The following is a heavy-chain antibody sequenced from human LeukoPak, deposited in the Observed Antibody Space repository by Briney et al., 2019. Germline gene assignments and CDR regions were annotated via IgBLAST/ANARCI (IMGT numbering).Heavy chain of an antibody. D-gene: IGHD3-9*01. V-gene: IGHV4-34*01. CDR1: GGSFSGYY. J-gene: IGHJ6*02. Sequence: SETLSLTCAVYGGSFSGYYWSWIRQPPGKGLEWIGEINHSGSTNYNPSLKSRVTISVDTSKNQFSLKLSSVTAADTAVYYCARFLTGLYYYYGMDVWGQGTTVTVSS. CDR3: ARFLTGLYYYYGMDV. CDR2: INHSGST.